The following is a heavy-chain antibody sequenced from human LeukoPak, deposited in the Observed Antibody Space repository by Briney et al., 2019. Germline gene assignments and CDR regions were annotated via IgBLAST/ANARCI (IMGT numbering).Heavy chain of an antibody. J-gene: IGHJ6*03. CDR3: ARVIGYCSGGSCYDYYYYMDV. V-gene: IGHV4-39*07. D-gene: IGHD2-15*01. Sequence: SETLSLTCTVSGGSISSSSYYWGWIRQPPGKGLEWIGSIYYSGSTYYNPSLKSRVTISVDTSKNQFSLKLSSVTAADTAVYYCARVIGYCSGGSCYDYYYYMDVWGKGTTVTVSS. CDR2: IYYSGST. CDR1: GGSISSSSYY.